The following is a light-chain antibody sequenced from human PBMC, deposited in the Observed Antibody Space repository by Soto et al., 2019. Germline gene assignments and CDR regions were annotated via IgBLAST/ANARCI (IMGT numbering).Light chain of an antibody. Sequence: DIPMTQSPSTLSASVGDRVIITCRASQSIRTWLAWYQQKPGKAPKLLIYKASSLESGVPSRFSGSGSGTEFTLTISSLQPDDFATYYCQQYETMVTFGQGTKVEIK. CDR2: KAS. J-gene: IGKJ1*01. CDR3: QQYETMVT. CDR1: QSIRTW. V-gene: IGKV1-5*03.